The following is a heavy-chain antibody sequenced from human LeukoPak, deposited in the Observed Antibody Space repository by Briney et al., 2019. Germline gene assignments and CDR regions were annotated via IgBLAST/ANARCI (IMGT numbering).Heavy chain of an antibody. V-gene: IGHV4-59*08. CDR1: GGSISRYY. Sequence: SETLSLTCTVSGGSISRYYWSWIRQPPGKGLEWIGYIYYSGSTNYNPSLKSRVTISVDTSKNQFSLKLSSVTAADTAVYYCATLDGYNLGLSYWGQGTLVTVSS. CDR3: ATLDGYNLGLSY. D-gene: IGHD5-24*01. CDR2: IYYSGST. J-gene: IGHJ4*02.